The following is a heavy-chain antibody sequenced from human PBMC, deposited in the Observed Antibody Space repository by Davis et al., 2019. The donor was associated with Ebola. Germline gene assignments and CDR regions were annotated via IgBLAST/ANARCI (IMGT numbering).Heavy chain of an antibody. Sequence: PGGSLRLSCAASGFTFSSYAMHWVRQAPGKGLEWVAVISYDGSNKYYADSVKGRFTISRDNSKNMLYLQMNSLRAEDTAVYYCAKSGLSFGVVKYHYGMDVWGKGTTVTVSS. D-gene: IGHD3-3*01. CDR2: ISYDGSNK. CDR1: GFTFSSYA. J-gene: IGHJ6*04. V-gene: IGHV3-30*04. CDR3: AKSGLSFGVVKYHYGMDV.